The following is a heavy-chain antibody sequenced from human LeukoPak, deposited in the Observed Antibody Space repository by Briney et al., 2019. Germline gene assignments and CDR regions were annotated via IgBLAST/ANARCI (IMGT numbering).Heavy chain of an antibody. D-gene: IGHD5-24*01. J-gene: IGHJ3*02. V-gene: IGHV3-48*01. Sequence: GGSLRLSCAVAGFTLSSHHIHWVRQAPGKGLEWISYISSGRGTVYYADSVKGRFTISRDNARNSLYLQMNSLRAEDTAVYYCARVMATISEGAFDIWGQGTMVTVSS. CDR2: ISSGRGTV. CDR1: GFTLSSHH. CDR3: ARVMATISEGAFDI.